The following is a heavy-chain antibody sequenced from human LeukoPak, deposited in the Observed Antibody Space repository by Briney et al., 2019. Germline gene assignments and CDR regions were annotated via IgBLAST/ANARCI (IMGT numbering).Heavy chain of an antibody. D-gene: IGHD6-6*01. CDR3: AKDFRLKSRSSGGMDV. Sequence: GGSLRLSCAASGFTFSSYAMSWVRQAPGKGLEWVSAISGSGGSTYYADSVKGRFTISRDNSKNTLYLQMNSLRAEDTAVYYCAKDFRLKSRSSGGMDVWGQGTTVTVSS. CDR2: ISGSGGST. V-gene: IGHV3-23*01. J-gene: IGHJ6*02. CDR1: GFTFSSYA.